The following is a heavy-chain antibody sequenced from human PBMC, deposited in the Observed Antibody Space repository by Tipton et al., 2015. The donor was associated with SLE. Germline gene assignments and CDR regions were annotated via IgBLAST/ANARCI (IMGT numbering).Heavy chain of an antibody. CDR2: IYGPSRT. J-gene: IGHJ4*02. CDR3: VKGSGGGLHFNY. CDR1: GFTLGDYA. D-gene: IGHD3-16*01. Sequence: SLRLSCTASGFTLGDYALSWVRQAPGKGLEWVSVIYGPSRTHYAGFARGRFIISRDDSKSTLYLQMSSLRIEDTALYYCVKGSGGGLHFNYWGQGALVTVSS. V-gene: IGHV3-23*03.